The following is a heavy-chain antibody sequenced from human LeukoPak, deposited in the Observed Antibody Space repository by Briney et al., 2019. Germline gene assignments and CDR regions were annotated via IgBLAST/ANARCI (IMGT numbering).Heavy chain of an antibody. J-gene: IGHJ4*02. D-gene: IGHD2-2*01. CDR1: GFAFSRYS. CDR3: AREIVSSTCFDY. CDR2: ISSSSGYI. V-gene: IGHV3-21*01. Sequence: GGSLRLSRAASGFAFSRYSMNWVRQAPGKGLEWVSSISSSSGYIYYADSVKGRFTISRDNAKNSLYLQMNNLRAEDTAVYYCAREIVSSTCFDYWGQGALVTVSS.